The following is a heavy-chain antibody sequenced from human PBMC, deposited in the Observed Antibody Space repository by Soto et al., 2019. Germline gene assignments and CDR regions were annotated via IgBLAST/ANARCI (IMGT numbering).Heavy chain of an antibody. J-gene: IGHJ4*02. D-gene: IGHD5-18*01. CDR1: GGSISSGGYS. CDR3: ARALHSHGYTLFDY. V-gene: IGHV4-30-2*05. Sequence: SETLSLTCAVSGGSISSGGYSWSWIRQPPGKGLEWIGYIYHSGSTYYNPSLKSRVTISVDTSKNQFSLKLSSVTAADTAVYYCARALHSHGYTLFDYWGQGTLVTVSS. CDR2: IYHSGST.